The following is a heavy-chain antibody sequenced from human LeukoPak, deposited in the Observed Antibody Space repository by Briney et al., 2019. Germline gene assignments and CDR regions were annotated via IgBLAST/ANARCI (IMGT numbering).Heavy chain of an antibody. CDR3: ARTQLELRPHYYYYYGMDV. V-gene: IGHV3-30-3*01. CDR2: ISYDGSNK. Sequence: GGSLRLSCAASGFTFSSYAMHWVRQAPGKGLEWVAVISYDGSNKYYADSVKGRFTISRDNSKNTLYLQMNSLRAEDTAVYYCARTQLELRPHYYYYYGMDVWGQGTTVTVSS. J-gene: IGHJ6*02. D-gene: IGHD1-7*01. CDR1: GFTFSSYA.